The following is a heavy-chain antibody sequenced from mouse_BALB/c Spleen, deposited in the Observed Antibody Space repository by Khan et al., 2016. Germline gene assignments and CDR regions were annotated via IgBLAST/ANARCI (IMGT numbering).Heavy chain of an antibody. Sequence: EVQLLESGPGLVKPSQSLYLTCTVTGYSITSDYAWNWIRQFPGNKLEWMGYISYRGSTNYNPTLKSRISITRDTSKNTFFLPLHSVTTEDTAPFVCASGPYGYDLAWFAYWGQGTLVSVSA. CDR2: ISYRGST. D-gene: IGHD2-2*01. V-gene: IGHV3-2*02. J-gene: IGHJ3*01. CDR1: GYSITSDYA. CDR3: ASGPYGYDLAWFAY.